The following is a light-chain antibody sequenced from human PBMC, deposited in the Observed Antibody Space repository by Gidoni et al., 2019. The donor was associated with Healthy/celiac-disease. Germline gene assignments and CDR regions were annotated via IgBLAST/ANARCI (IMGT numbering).Light chain of an antibody. CDR2: DAS. Sequence: EILLTQSPATLSLSPGERATLSCRASQSVSSYLAWYQQKPGKAPRLLIYDASNRATGIPARFSGSGSGTDFTLTISSLEPEDFAVYYCQQRSNWPLHTFGGGTKVEIK. CDR3: QQRSNWPLHT. CDR1: QSVSSY. J-gene: IGKJ4*01. V-gene: IGKV3-11*01.